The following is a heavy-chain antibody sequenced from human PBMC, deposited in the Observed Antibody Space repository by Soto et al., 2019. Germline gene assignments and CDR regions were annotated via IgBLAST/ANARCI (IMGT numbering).Heavy chain of an antibody. CDR1: GCTFTTYD. CDR3: ARAWGGSSFGVALYYFGY. CDR2: MNPNSGNT. Sequence: ASVKVSCKASGCTFTTYDINWVRQAPGQGLEWVGWMNPNSGNTGYAQKFQGRVTMTRNTSITTAYMELSSLTSDDTAMYYCARAWGGSSFGVALYYFGYWGQGALVTV. D-gene: IGHD3-3*01. J-gene: IGHJ4*02. V-gene: IGHV1-8*01.